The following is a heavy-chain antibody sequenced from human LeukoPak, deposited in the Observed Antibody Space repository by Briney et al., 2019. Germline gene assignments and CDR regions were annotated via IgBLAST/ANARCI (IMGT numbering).Heavy chain of an antibody. J-gene: IGHJ4*02. V-gene: IGHV4-38-2*02. D-gene: IGHD1-14*01. Sequence: ASETLSLTCTVSGYSISSGYYWGCFRQPPGKGLEWIASIYHSGSTYYNPSLKSRVTISVDTSKNQFSLRLTSVTAADTAVYYCVRTNPWDLTYYFDYWGQGTLVTVSS. CDR1: GYSISSGYY. CDR2: IYHSGST. CDR3: VRTNPWDLTYYFDY.